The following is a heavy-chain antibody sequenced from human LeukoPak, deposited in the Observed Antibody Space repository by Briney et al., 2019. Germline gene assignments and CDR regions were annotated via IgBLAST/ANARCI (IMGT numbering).Heavy chain of an antibody. J-gene: IGHJ4*02. D-gene: IGHD5-12*01. CDR2: IYHDGST. Sequence: SETLSLTCTVSGYSISSGYYWGWIRQPPGKGLEWIGNIYHDGSTYYNPSLKSRVTISVDTSKNQFSLKLSSVTAADTAVYYCARGLNGYSGYGNIDYWGQGTLVTVSS. CDR3: ARGLNGYSGYGNIDY. CDR1: GYSISSGYY. V-gene: IGHV4-38-2*02.